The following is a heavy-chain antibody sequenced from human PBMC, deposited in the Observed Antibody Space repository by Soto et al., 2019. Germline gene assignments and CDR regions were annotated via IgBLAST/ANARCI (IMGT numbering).Heavy chain of an antibody. CDR2: IYYSGST. V-gene: IGHV4-31*03. Sequence: QVQLQESGPGLVKPSQTLSLTCTVSGGSISSGGYYWSWIRQHPGKGLEWIGYIYYSGSTYYNPSLQRRVTTSVDTSKSQFSLKLSSVTAADTAVYYCARSGYSYGPNPLLYWGQGTLVTVSS. D-gene: IGHD5-18*01. CDR3: ARSGYSYGPNPLLY. CDR1: GGSISSGGYY. J-gene: IGHJ4*02.